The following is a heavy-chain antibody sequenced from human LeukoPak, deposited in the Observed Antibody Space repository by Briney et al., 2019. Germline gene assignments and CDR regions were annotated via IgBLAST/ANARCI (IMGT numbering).Heavy chain of an antibody. J-gene: IGHJ5*02. CDR3: ARDLFPTDYYGSGTPANWFDP. D-gene: IGHD3-10*01. CDR1: GFTFSSYE. CDR2: ISSSGSTI. Sequence: PGGSLRLSCAASGFTFSSYEMNWVRQAPGKGLEWVSYISSSGSTIYYADSVKGRFTISRDNAKNSLYLQMNSLRAEDTAVYYCARDLFPTDYYGSGTPANWFDPWGQGALVTVSS. V-gene: IGHV3-48*03.